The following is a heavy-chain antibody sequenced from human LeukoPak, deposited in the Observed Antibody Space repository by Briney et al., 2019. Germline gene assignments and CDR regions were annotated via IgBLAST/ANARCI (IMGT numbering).Heavy chain of an antibody. Sequence: GGSLTLSCPASGFTFSSYSMNWVRQAAGKGLEWVSSISSSSSYKYYADSVKGRFTISRDNAKNSLYLQMNSLRAEDTAVYCCARDWWGSSRDHYAFDIWGQGTMVTVSS. V-gene: IGHV3-21*01. CDR3: ARDWWGSSRDHYAFDI. CDR2: ISSSSSYK. J-gene: IGHJ3*02. D-gene: IGHD6-13*01. CDR1: GFTFSSYS.